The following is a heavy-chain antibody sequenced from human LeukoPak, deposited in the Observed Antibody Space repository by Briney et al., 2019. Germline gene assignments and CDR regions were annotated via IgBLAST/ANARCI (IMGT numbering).Heavy chain of an antibody. J-gene: IGHJ5*02. V-gene: IGHV3-20*04. D-gene: IGHD3-10*01. Sequence: PGGSLRLSCAASGFTFDDYGMSWVRQAPGKGLEWVSGINWNGGSTGYADSVKGRFTISRDNAKNSLYLQMNSLRAEDTALYYCARSDYYGSGSYYNNWFDPWGQGTLVTVSS. CDR1: GFTFDDYG. CDR3: ARSDYYGSGSYYNNWFDP. CDR2: INWNGGST.